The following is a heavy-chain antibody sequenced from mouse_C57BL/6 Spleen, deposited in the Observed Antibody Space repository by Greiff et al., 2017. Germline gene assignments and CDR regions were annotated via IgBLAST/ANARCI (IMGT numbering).Heavy chain of an antibody. CDR3: VREAENLKLTGYYWYFDV. V-gene: IGHV10-3*01. CDR1: GFTFNTYA. J-gene: IGHJ1*03. D-gene: IGHD4-1*01. Sequence: EVQLVESGGGLVQPKGSLKLSCAASGFTFNTYAMHWVRQAPGKGLEWVARIRSKSSNYATYYADSVKDRFTISRDDSQSMLYLQMNNLKTEDTAIYYCVREAENLKLTGYYWYFDVWGTGTTVTVSS. CDR2: IRSKSSNYAT.